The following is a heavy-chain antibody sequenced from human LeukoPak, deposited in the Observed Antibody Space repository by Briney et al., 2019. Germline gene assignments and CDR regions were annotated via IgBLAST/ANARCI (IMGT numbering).Heavy chain of an antibody. J-gene: IGHJ4*02. CDR2: IIPILGIA. Sequence: SVKVSCKASGGTFSSYTISWVRQAPGQGLEWMGRIIPILGIANYAQKFQGRVTITADKSTSTAYMELSSLRSEDTAVYYCATRYSSGWNYFDYWGQGTLVTVSS. D-gene: IGHD6-19*01. CDR3: ATRYSSGWNYFDY. V-gene: IGHV1-69*02. CDR1: GGTFSSYT.